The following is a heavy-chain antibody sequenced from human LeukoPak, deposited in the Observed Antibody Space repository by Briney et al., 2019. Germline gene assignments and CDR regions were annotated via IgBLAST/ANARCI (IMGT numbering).Heavy chain of an antibody. CDR1: GFTFSSYG. CDR3: ARDPAVITAFDI. D-gene: IGHD2-2*01. J-gene: IGHJ3*02. Sequence: PGGSLRLSCAASGFTFSSYGMHWVRQAPGKGLEWVAFIRYDGSNKYYADSVKGRFTISRDNAKNSLFLQMNSLGAEDTAVYYCARDPAVITAFDIWGQGTMVTVSS. CDR2: IRYDGSNK. V-gene: IGHV3-30*02.